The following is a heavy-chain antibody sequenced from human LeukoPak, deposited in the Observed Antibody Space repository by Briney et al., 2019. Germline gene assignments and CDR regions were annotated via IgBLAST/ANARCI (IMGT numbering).Heavy chain of an antibody. V-gene: IGHV3-23*01. CDR1: GFSFSSYG. D-gene: IGHD3-10*01. J-gene: IGHJ4*02. Sequence: GGSLRLSCEAAGFSFSSYGMSWVRQAPGEGLEWVSGFSASDGSRYYADSVKGRFTISRDNSKNTLYLQMNSLRAEDTAVYYCARSYSVGGGDYWGQGTLVTVSS. CDR2: FSASDGSR. CDR3: ARSYSVGGGDY.